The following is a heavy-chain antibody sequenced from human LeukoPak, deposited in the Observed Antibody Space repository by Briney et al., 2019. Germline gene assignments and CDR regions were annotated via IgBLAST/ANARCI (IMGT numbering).Heavy chain of an antibody. CDR3: ARDSVRERALDY. CDR1: GYTFTSYY. J-gene: IGHJ4*02. Sequence: ASVKVSCKASGYTFTSYYMHWVRQAPGQGLEWMGIINPSFGSTSYAQKFQGRVTITRDTSTSTVYMELSSLRSEYTAVYYCARDSVRERALDYWGQGTLVTVSS. D-gene: IGHD3-10*02. CDR2: INPSFGST. V-gene: IGHV1-46*03.